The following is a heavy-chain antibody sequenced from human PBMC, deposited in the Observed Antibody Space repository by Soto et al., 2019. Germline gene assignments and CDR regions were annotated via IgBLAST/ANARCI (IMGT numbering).Heavy chain of an antibody. Sequence: GGTLRLSCAASGFTVSGKKYFAWVRQAQGKGLEWVSTLYDVNGTFYADSVEGRFTTSGDSSRTIVYLQMNSLRPDDTAVYYCATWHLREDAYDIWGQGTAVTVSS. CDR1: GFTVSGKKY. D-gene: IGHD4-17*01. V-gene: IGHV3-53*01. CDR3: ATWHLREDAYDI. CDR2: LYDVNGT. J-gene: IGHJ3*02.